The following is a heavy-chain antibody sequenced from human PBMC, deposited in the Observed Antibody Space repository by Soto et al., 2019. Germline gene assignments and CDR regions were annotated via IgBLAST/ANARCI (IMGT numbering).Heavy chain of an antibody. Sequence: PGGSLRLSCAASGFTFSSFWMSWVRQAPGKGLEWVANIKQDGSEKNYVDSVKGRFTISRDNAKESLYLQMHSLRGDDTAVYFCARDLARWHYFDTSGYTLFDQWGLGTLVTVSS. CDR2: IKQDGSEK. V-gene: IGHV3-7*03. CDR3: ARDLARWHYFDTSGYTLFDQ. J-gene: IGHJ4*02. D-gene: IGHD3-22*01. CDR1: GFTFSSFW.